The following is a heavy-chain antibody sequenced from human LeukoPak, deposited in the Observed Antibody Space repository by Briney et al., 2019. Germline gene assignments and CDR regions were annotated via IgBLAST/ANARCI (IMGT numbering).Heavy chain of an antibody. CDR2: TNSDGSST. CDR1: GFSFSNYW. D-gene: IGHD2-15*01. Sequence: GGSLRLSCAASGFSFSNYWMHWARQAPGKGLVWVSRTNSDGSSTSYADSVKGRFTISRDNAKNTLYLQMNSLRAEDTAVYYCARDGYCSGGRCYGKDYWGQGTLVTVSS. J-gene: IGHJ4*02. V-gene: IGHV3-74*01. CDR3: ARDGYCSGGRCYGKDY.